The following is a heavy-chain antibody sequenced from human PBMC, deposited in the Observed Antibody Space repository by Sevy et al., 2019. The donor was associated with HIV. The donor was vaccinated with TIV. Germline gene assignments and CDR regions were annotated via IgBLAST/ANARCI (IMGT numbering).Heavy chain of an antibody. CDR2: IRSKAYGGTT. CDR3: TRDRSYDILTGYSWTYYYYGMDV. V-gene: IGHV3-49*03. CDR1: GFTFGDYA. J-gene: IGHJ6*02. Sequence: GGSLRLSCTASGFTFGDYAMSWFRQAPGKGLEWVGFIRSKAYGGTTEYAASVKGRFTISRDDSKSIAYLQMNSLKTEDTAVYCCTRDRSYDILTGYSWTYYYYGMDVWGQGTTVTVSS. D-gene: IGHD3-9*01.